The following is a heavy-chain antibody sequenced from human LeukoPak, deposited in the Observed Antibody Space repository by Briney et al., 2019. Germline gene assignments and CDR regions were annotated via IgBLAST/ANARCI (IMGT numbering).Heavy chain of an antibody. J-gene: IGHJ4*02. D-gene: IGHD5-18*01. Sequence: PSETLSLTCTVSGGSISSGSYYWGWIRQPPGKGLEWIGNIYYSGRTYYNPSLKSRVTISVDTSKNQFSLRLNSVTAADTAVYFXARLRVRGYGYGPWEGPTWLDYWGQGTLVTVSS. V-gene: IGHV4-39*07. CDR1: GGSISSGSYY. CDR3: ARLRVRGYGYGPWEGPTWLDY. CDR2: IYYSGRT.